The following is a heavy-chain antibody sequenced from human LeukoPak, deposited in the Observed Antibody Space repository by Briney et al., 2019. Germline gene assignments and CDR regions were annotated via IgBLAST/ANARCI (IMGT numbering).Heavy chain of an antibody. J-gene: IGHJ4*02. D-gene: IGHD4-23*01. CDR3: ARVAAGYSVNYFDY. CDR2: ISTGSSTT. V-gene: IGHV3-48*02. CDR1: EFAFCTYN. Sequence: GGSLRLSCVASEFAFCTYNMNWVRQAPWKGLEWLSYISTGSSTTYYADSVKGRFTISRDNVENSLYLQMNSLRDEDTAVYYCARVAAGYSVNYFDYWGQGTLVTVSS.